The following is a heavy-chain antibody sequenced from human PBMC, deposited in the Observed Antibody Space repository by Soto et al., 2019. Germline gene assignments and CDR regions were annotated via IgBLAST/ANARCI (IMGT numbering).Heavy chain of an antibody. CDR1: GFTFSSYS. Sequence: ESGGGLVQPGGSLRLSCAASGFTFSSYSMNWVRQAPGKGLEWVSYISSSSSTIYYADSVKGRFTISRDNAKNSLYLQMNSLKDEETALYYCARRAGAYYDFWSGTKGEYGMDVWGQGTTVTVSS. CDR2: ISSSSSTI. V-gene: IGHV3-48*02. D-gene: IGHD3-3*01. CDR3: ARRAGAYYDFWSGTKGEYGMDV. J-gene: IGHJ6*02.